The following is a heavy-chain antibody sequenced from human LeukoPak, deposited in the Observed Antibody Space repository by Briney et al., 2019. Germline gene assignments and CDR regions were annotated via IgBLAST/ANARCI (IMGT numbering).Heavy chain of an antibody. J-gene: IGHJ2*01. CDR3: ARAPKIAVAGYDWYFDL. D-gene: IGHD6-19*01. Sequence: PGESLRLSCGASGFTFSSHWMHWVRQAPGKGLVWVSRINPDGTTTSYADSVKGRFTISRDNAKDTVYLQMNSLRAEDTALYHCARAPKIAVAGYDWYFDLWGRGTLVTVSS. CDR1: GFTFSSHW. CDR2: INPDGTTT. V-gene: IGHV3-74*01.